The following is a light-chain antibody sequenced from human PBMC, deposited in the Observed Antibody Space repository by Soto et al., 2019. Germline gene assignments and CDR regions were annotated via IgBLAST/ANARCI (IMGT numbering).Light chain of an antibody. CDR1: QSVNSRY. J-gene: IGKJ2*01. V-gene: IGKV3-20*01. CDR2: GAS. Sequence: EIVLTQSPGTLSLSPGDRATLSCRASQSVNSRYLAWYQQKPGQAPILLIYGASSRATGIPDRFSGGGSGTDFTLTISRLEPEDFAVYYCQQYGSSPPYTFGQGTKLEIK. CDR3: QQYGSSPPYT.